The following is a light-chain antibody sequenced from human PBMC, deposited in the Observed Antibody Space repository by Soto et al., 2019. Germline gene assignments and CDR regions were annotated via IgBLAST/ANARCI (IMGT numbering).Light chain of an antibody. V-gene: IGLV2-23*03. J-gene: IGLJ3*02. CDR2: EGT. CDR3: CSYAGSSTFEV. CDR1: SSDAGTYNL. Sequence: QSALTQPASVSGSPGESITISCTGISSDAGTYNLVSWYQQHPGKAPKIMIYEGTKRPSGVSNRFSGSIFGNTASLTISGLQAEDEADYYCCSYAGSSTFEVFGGGTKLTVL.